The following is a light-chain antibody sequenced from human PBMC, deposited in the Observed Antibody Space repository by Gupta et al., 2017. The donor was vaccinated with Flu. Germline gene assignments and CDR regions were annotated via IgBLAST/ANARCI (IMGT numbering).Light chain of an antibody. CDR3: QQRSNWPSSLT. CDR2: DSS. CDR1: QSVSSY. Sequence: ELVLTQSPAPVSLSPGERATLSCRGSQSVSSYFNWYQQKAGQSPRLLIHDSSVRATGIPTTFSGSGSGTDFTLTISSLEPEDFAFYSCQQRSNWPSSLTFGGGTKVEIK. V-gene: IGKV3-11*01. J-gene: IGKJ4*01.